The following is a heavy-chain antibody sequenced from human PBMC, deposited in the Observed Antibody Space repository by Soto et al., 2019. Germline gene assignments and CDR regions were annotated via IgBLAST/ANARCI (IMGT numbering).Heavy chain of an antibody. CDR3: AKGRYCSSTSCSYYYYYYMDV. CDR2: ISAGGGST. J-gene: IGHJ6*03. CDR1: GFTFSSYA. D-gene: IGHD2-2*01. V-gene: IGHV3-23*01. Sequence: AGGSLRLSCAASGFTFSSYAMIWVRQAPGKGLEWVSAISAGGGSTNYADSVKGRFTLSRDNSKNTPYLQMNSLRAEDTAVYYCAKGRYCSSTSCSYYYYYYMDVWGKGTTVTVSS.